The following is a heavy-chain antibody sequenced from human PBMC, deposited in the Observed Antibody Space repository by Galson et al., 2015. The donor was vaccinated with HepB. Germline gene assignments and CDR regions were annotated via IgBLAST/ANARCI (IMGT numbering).Heavy chain of an antibody. Sequence: SATLSLTCAVSGYSISRGYYWGWIRQPPGKGLEWIATIYHSGSTYYNPSLTSRLTISIDTSKNQFSLKLSSVTAADTAVYYCAREEAYCGGGGCHPINYFDYWGQGTLVTVSS. CDR3: AREEAYCGGGGCHPINYFDY. J-gene: IGHJ4*02. V-gene: IGHV4-38-2*02. D-gene: IGHD2-15*01. CDR1: GYSISRGYY. CDR2: IYHSGST.